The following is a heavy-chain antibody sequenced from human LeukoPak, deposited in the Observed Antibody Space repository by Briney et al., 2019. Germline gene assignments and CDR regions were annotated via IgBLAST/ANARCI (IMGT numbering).Heavy chain of an antibody. CDR1: GGSISSGSYY. CDR3: AREPRLSSRYYWFDP. Sequence: PSETLSLTCTVSGGSISSGSYYWSWIRQPAGKGLEWIGRIYTSGSTNYNPSLKSRVTISVDTSKNQFSLKLSSVTAADAAVYYCAREPRLSSRYYWFDPWGQGTLVTVSS. CDR2: IYTSGST. V-gene: IGHV4-61*02. D-gene: IGHD3-22*01. J-gene: IGHJ5*02.